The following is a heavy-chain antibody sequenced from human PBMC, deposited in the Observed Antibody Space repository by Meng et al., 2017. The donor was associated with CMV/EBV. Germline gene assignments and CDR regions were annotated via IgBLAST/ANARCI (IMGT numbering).Heavy chain of an antibody. V-gene: IGHV3-11*01. Sequence: GGSLRLSCAASGFTFSDYYMSWIRQAPGKGLEWISYISSGGSTIYYADSVKGRFTISRDNAKNSLYLQMNSLRAEDTAMYYCARVSVPNNYYYGLDVWGQGTTVTVSS. CDR1: GFTFSDYY. J-gene: IGHJ6*02. CDR3: ARVSVPNNYYYGLDV. CDR2: ISSGGSTI. D-gene: IGHD2-8*01.